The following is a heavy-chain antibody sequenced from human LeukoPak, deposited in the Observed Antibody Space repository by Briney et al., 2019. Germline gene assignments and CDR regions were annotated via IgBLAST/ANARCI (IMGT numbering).Heavy chain of an antibody. J-gene: IGHJ5*02. D-gene: IGHD3-10*01. CDR1: GGSISSYY. CDR3: ARGLITMVRGVIQNWFDP. V-gene: IGHV4-4*07. CDR2: IYTSGST. Sequence: PFETLSLTRPVSGGSISSYYWSWIREPAREGPEWIWGIYTSGSTNYNPSLKSRVTMSVDTSKNQFSLKLSSVTAADTAVYYCARGLITMVRGVIQNWFDPWGQGTLVTVSS.